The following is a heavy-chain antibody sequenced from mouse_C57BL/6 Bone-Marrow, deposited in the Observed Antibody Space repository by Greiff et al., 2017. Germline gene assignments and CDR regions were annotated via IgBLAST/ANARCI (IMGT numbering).Heavy chain of an antibody. Sequence: QVQLQQPGAGLVKPGASVKMSCTASGYTFTSYWITWVRQTPGQGLEWIGDIYPGSGSTNYNEKVKSKATLTVDTSSSTAYMQLSSLKSEDSTVYYCARPDYSYGRDFDVGGRGPAVSVSS. J-gene: IGHJ1*03. CDR2: IYPGSGST. CDR3: ARPDYSYGRDFDV. CDR1: GYTFTSYW. D-gene: IGHD2-12*01. V-gene: IGHV1-55*01.